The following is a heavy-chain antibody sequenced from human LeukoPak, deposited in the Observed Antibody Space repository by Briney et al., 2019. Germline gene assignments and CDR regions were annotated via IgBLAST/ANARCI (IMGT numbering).Heavy chain of an antibody. CDR1: GFTFTSSA. Sequence: SVTVSCKASGFTFTSSAVQWVRQARGQRLEWIGWIVVGSGDTNSAQKFQERVTITRDMSTRTAYMELSSLRSEDTAVYYCGADSMPRGVFSYAFDIWGQGTMVTVSS. CDR3: GADSMPRGVFSYAFDI. J-gene: IGHJ3*02. V-gene: IGHV1-58*01. CDR2: IVVGSGDT. D-gene: IGHD3-10*01.